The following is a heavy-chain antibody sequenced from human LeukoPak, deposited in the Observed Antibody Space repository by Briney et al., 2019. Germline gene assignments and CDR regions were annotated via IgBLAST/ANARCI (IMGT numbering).Heavy chain of an antibody. V-gene: IGHV5-51*01. CDR1: GYSFSNNW. Sequence: GESLKISCKGSGYSFSNNWIGWVRQMPGKGLEWMGNIYPGDSDTRYSPSFQGQVTISADKSISTAYLQWSSLKASDTAMYYRARHSENYFDYWGQGTLVTVSS. J-gene: IGHJ4*02. D-gene: IGHD1-26*01. CDR3: ARHSENYFDY. CDR2: IYPGDSDT.